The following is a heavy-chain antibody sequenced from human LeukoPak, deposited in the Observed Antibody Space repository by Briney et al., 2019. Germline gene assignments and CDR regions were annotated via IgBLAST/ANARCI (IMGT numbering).Heavy chain of an antibody. CDR1: GYTFTNYW. J-gene: IGHJ5*02. V-gene: IGHV5-51*03. Sequence: PGESLRLSCKGSGYTFTNYWIGWVRQMPGKGLEWMGFIDPDDSQTKYSPSFRGQVTISAGKSISTAYLQWSSLQASDTAIYYCAISRGEGAGGRGSFQNNYFDPWGQGTLVTVSS. CDR2: IDPDDSQT. CDR3: AISRGEGAGGRGSFQNNYFDP. D-gene: IGHD3-10*01.